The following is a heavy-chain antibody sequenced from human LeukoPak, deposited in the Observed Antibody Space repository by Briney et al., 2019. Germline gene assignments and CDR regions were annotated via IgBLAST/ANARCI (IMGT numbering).Heavy chain of an antibody. Sequence: SETLSLTCTVSGGSISSYYWSWIRQPAGKGLEWIGRIYNSGSTNFNPSLKSRVTMSVDTSKNQFYLKLSSVTAADTAVYYCARVRRADSYHYDHMDVWGKGTTVTVSS. CDR3: ARVRRADSYHYDHMDV. CDR1: GGSISSYY. CDR2: IYNSGST. D-gene: IGHD3-22*01. J-gene: IGHJ6*03. V-gene: IGHV4-4*07.